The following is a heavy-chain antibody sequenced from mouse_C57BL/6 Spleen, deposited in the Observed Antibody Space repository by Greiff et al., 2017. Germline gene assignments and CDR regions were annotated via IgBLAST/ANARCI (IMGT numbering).Heavy chain of an antibody. Sequence: VQLQQPGAELVRPGSSVKLSCKASGYTFTSYWMHWVKQRPIQGLEWIGNIDPSDSETHYNQKFKDKATLTVDKSSSTAYMQLSSLTSEDSAVYYCARSGDYYGSSYIDYFDYWGQGTTLTVSS. V-gene: IGHV1-52*01. CDR1: GYTFTSYW. CDR3: ARSGDYYGSSYIDYFDY. J-gene: IGHJ2*01. D-gene: IGHD1-1*01. CDR2: IDPSDSET.